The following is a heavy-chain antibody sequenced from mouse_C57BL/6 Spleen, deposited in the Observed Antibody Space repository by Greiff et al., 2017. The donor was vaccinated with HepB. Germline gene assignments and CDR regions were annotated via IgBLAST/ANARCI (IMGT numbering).Heavy chain of an antibody. CDR3: AIYYDYADYYAMDY. CDR1: GFSLTSYG. Sequence: VQRVESGPGLVQPSQSLSITCTVSGFSLTSYGVHWVRQSPGKGLEWLGVIWSGGSTDYNAAFISRLIISKDNSKSQVFFKMNILQADDTAIYYCAIYYDYADYYAMDYWGQGTSVTVSS. CDR2: IWSGGST. V-gene: IGHV2-2*01. J-gene: IGHJ4*01. D-gene: IGHD2-4*01.